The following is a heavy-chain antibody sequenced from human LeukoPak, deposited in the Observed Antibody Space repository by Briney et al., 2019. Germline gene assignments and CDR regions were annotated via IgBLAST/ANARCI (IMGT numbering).Heavy chain of an antibody. CDR3: ARSPDILTGEKFDY. D-gene: IGHD3-9*01. CDR2: ISAYNGNT. V-gene: IGHV1-18*01. J-gene: IGHJ4*02. Sequence: VASVKVSCKASGYTFTSYGISWVRQAPGQGLEWMGWISAYNGNTNYAQKLQGRVTMTTDTSTSTAYMELRRLRFDDTAVYYCARSPDILTGEKFDYWGQGTLVTVSS. CDR1: GYTFTSYG.